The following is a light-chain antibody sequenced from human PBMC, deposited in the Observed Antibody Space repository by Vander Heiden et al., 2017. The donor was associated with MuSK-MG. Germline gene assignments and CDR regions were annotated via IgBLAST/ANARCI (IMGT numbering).Light chain of an antibody. V-gene: IGLV1-44*01. CDR3: AACADSLTGSVV. CDR1: SSNIGSHT. CDR2: RND. Sequence: QSVLTQPPSASGTPGQTVTFSCSGSSSNIGSHTVNWYLQVPGTAPKLLIYRNDQRPSGVPDRFSGSKSGTSASLAISGLQSEDEADYYCAACADSLTGSVVFGGGTKLTVL. J-gene: IGLJ2*01.